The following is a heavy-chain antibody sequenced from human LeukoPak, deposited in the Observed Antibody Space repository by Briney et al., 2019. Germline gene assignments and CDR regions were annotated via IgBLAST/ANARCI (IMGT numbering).Heavy chain of an antibody. CDR3: ARVYDILNGAMTCDY. CDR2: VHSSGGA. V-gene: IGHV4-59*11. D-gene: IGHD3-9*01. J-gene: IGHJ4*02. Sequence: SETLSLTCTVSGGSISSHYWSWIRQPPGQGLEWIGYVHSSGGANYNPSLNSRVTMSVDTSKDQFSLKLNSVTAADTAVYYCARVYDILNGAMTCDYWGQGTLVTVSS. CDR1: GGSISSHY.